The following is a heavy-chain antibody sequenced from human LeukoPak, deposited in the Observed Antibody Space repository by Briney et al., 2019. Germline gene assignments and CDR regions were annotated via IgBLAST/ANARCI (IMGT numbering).Heavy chain of an antibody. CDR2: TYHSGST. V-gene: IGHV4-4*02. Sequence: SETLSLTCAVTGGSISTVNWWSWVRQPPGKGLEWIGETYHSGSTNYNPSLKSRVTISVDKSKNQFSLKLNSVTAADTAVYYCAKSNGYGLVDIWGQGTMVTVSS. CDR1: GGSISTVNW. D-gene: IGHD3-10*01. CDR3: AKSNGYGLVDI. J-gene: IGHJ3*02.